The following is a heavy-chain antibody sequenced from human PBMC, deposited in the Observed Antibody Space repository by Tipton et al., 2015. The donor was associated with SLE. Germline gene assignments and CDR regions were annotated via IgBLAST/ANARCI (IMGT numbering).Heavy chain of an antibody. CDR2: VDGGNR. J-gene: IGHJ4*02. V-gene: IGHV3-23*01. CDR1: GFTVSSFG. D-gene: IGHD3-10*01. CDR3: AREDHSGGLFTIVY. Sequence: GSLRLSCAASGFTVSSFGMSWVRQVPGKGLEWVSAVDGGNRYYSASVRGRFTISRGPSKNSLYLQISSLRAEDTALYYCAREDHSGGLFTIVYLGQEPQVSVSS.